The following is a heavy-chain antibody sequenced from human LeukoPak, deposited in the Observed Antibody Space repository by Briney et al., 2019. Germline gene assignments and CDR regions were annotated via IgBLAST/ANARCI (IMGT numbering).Heavy chain of an antibody. Sequence: GGSLRLSCAASGFTFSDYYMSWIRQAPGKGLEWVSYISSSGSTIYYADSVKGRFTISRDNAKNSLYLQMNSLRAEDTAVYYCARGEVVTASLPDYFYYYMDVWGKGTTVTISS. J-gene: IGHJ6*03. V-gene: IGHV3-11*04. D-gene: IGHD2-21*02. CDR3: ARGEVVTASLPDYFYYYMDV. CDR1: GFTFSDYY. CDR2: ISSSGSTI.